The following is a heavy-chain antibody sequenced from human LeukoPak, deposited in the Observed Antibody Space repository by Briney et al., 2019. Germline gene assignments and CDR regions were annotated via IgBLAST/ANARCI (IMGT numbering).Heavy chain of an antibody. CDR3: ARGVYYYDPQAGFDI. D-gene: IGHD3-22*01. Sequence: SETLSLTCTVSGGSISSYYWSWIRQPPGKGLEWIGYIYYSGSTNYNPSLKSRVTISVDTSKNQFSLKLSSVTAADTAVYYCARGVYYYDPQAGFDIWGQGTMVTVSS. J-gene: IGHJ3*02. CDR1: GGSISSYY. CDR2: IYYSGST. V-gene: IGHV4-59*08.